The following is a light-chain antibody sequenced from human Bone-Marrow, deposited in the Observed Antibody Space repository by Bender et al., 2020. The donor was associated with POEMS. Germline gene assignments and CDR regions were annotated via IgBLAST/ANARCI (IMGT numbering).Light chain of an antibody. V-gene: IGLV1-44*01. J-gene: IGLJ3*02. CDR1: SSNIGAHA. CDR2: SSH. CDR3: CSSAGLSTWV. Sequence: QSVLTQPPSASGTPGQRVTISCSGGSSNIGAHAVNWYQHLPGTAPKLLIYSSHRRPSEVPDRFSGSKSGNTASLTISGLQAEDEADYYCCSSAGLSTWVFGEGTKLTVL.